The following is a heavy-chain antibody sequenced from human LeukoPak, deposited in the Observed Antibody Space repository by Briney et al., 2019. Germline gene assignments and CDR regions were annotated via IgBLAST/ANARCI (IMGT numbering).Heavy chain of an antibody. CDR2: IYHSGST. CDR3: ARYSSGWYYFDY. V-gene: IGHV4-30-2*02. J-gene: IGHJ4*02. Sequence: PSETLSLTCTVSGGSISSGAYYWSWIRQPPGKGLEWIGYIYHSGSTYYNPSLKSRVTISVDKSKNQFSLKLSSVTAADTAVYYCARYSSGWYYFDYWGQGTLVTVSS. CDR1: GGSISSGAYY. D-gene: IGHD6-19*01.